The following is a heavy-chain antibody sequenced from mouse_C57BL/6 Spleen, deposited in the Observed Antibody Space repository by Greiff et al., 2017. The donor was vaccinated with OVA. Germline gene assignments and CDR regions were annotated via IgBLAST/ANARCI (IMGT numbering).Heavy chain of an antibody. V-gene: IGHV1-80*01. D-gene: IGHD1-1*01. CDR2: IYPGDGDT. CDR1: GYAFSSYW. CDR3: ARSGWITTVVDGDAMDY. Sequence: QVQLQQSGAELVKPGASVKISCKASGYAFSSYWMNWVQQRPGKGLEWIGQIYPGDGDTNYNGKFKGKATLTADKSSSTAYMQLSSLTSEDSAVYFCARSGWITTVVDGDAMDYWGQGTSVTVSS. J-gene: IGHJ4*01.